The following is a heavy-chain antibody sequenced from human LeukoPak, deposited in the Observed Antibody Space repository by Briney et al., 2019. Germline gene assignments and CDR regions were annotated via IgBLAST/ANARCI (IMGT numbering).Heavy chain of an antibody. V-gene: IGHV4-34*01. Sequence: SETLSLTCAVYGGSFSGYYWSWIRQPPGKGLEWIGSIYHSGSTYYNPSLKSRVTISVDTSKNQFSLKLSSVTAADTAVYYCARESLRYFDWLGSWFDPWGQGTLVTVSS. J-gene: IGHJ5*02. CDR1: GGSFSGYY. CDR3: ARESLRYFDWLGSWFDP. D-gene: IGHD3-9*01. CDR2: IYHSGST.